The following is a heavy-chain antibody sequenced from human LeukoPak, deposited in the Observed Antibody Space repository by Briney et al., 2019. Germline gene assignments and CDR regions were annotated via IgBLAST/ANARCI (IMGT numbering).Heavy chain of an antibody. J-gene: IGHJ4*02. CDR1: GFTFSSYA. D-gene: IGHD3-3*01. V-gene: IGHV3-23*01. CDR2: ISGSGGST. CDR3: ARSPRFLEWLWYFDY. Sequence: GGSLRLSCAASGFTFSSYAMSWVRQAPGKGLEWVSAISGSGGSTYYADSVKGRFTISRDNSKNTLYLEMNGLRPEDTGVYYCARSPRFLEWLWYFDYWGLGTLVTVSS.